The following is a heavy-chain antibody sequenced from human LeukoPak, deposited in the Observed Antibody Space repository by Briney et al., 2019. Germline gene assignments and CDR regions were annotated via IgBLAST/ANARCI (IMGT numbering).Heavy chain of an antibody. D-gene: IGHD3-3*01. CDR2: ISYDGSNK. J-gene: IGHJ6*03. CDR1: GFIFSNYG. Sequence: PGRSLRLSCAASGFIFSNYGMHWVRQAPGKGLQWVAVISYDGSNKYYADSMKGRFTISRDNSKNTLYLQMNSLRAEDTAVYYCAKDALFDFWSGWGYYMDVWGKGTTVTVSS. V-gene: IGHV3-30*18. CDR3: AKDALFDFWSGWGYYMDV.